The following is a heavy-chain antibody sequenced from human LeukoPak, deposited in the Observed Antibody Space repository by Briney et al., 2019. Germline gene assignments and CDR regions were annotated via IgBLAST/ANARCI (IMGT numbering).Heavy chain of an antibody. CDR2: FNPSGGST. D-gene: IGHD3-3*01. CDR3: AWSRYYVPFYYMDV. J-gene: IGHJ6*03. V-gene: IGHV1-46*01. Sequence: ASVKVSCKASGYTFTSYYMHWVRQAPGQGLEGMGIFNPSGGSTSSAQRFQGRVTMTRDTSTSTVYMELSSLRSEDTAVYYCAWSRYYVPFYYMDVWGKGTTVTVSS. CDR1: GYTFTSYY.